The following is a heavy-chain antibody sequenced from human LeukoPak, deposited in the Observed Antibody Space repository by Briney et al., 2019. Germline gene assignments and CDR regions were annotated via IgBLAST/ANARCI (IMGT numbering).Heavy chain of an antibody. D-gene: IGHD3-22*01. V-gene: IGHV1-46*01. Sequence: ASVKVSCKASGYTFTSYYMHWVRQAPGQGLEWMGIINPSGGSTSYAQKFQGRVTMTRDTSTSTVYMELSSLRSEDTAVYYCAGTYYYDSSGSNPADWYFDLWGRGTLVTVSS. CDR2: INPSGGST. J-gene: IGHJ2*01. CDR3: AGTYYYDSSGSNPADWYFDL. CDR1: GYTFTSYY.